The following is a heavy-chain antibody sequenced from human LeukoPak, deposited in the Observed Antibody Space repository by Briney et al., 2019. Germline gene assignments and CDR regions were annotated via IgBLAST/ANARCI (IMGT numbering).Heavy chain of an antibody. CDR2: INPNTGGT. V-gene: IGHV1-2*02. J-gene: IGHJ3*02. CDR3: ARFEWGPDYGDYVRYDAFDI. D-gene: IGHD4-17*01. CDR1: GYTFTGYY. Sequence: ASVKVSCTASGYTFTGYYMHWVRQTPGQGLVWMGWINPNTGGTNYGQKFQGRVTMTRDTSISTAYMELSRLRSDDTAVYYCARFEWGPDYGDYVRYDAFDIWGQGTMVTVSS.